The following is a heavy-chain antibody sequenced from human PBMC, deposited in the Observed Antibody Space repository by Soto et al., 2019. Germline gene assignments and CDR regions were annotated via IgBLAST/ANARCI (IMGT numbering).Heavy chain of an antibody. CDR2: INSDGSST. J-gene: IGHJ4*02. Sequence: EVQLVESGGGLVQPGGSLRLSCAASGFTFSSYWMHWVRQAPGKGLVWVSRINSDGSSTNYADSVKGRFTISRDNAKNTVFLQMNSRRAEDTALYYCARGYCSGGSCWDPSFDYWGQGTLVTVSS. CDR3: ARGYCSGGSCWDPSFDY. D-gene: IGHD2-15*01. CDR1: GFTFSSYW. V-gene: IGHV3-74*01.